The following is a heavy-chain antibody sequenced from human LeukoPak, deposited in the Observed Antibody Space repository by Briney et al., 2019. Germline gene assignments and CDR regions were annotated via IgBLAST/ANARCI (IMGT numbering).Heavy chain of an antibody. J-gene: IGHJ3*02. CDR3: ARDRGGWYGDAFDI. CDR1: GFTFSNYG. Sequence: GGSLRLSCAASGFTFSNYGMHWVRQAPGKGLEWVAVISYDGSNKYYADSVKGRFTISRDNSKNTLYLQMNSLRAEDTAVYYCARDRGGWYGDAFDIWGQGTMVTVSS. CDR2: ISYDGSNK. V-gene: IGHV3-30*19. D-gene: IGHD6-19*01.